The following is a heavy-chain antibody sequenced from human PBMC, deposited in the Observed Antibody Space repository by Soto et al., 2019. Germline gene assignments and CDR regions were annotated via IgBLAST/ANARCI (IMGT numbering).Heavy chain of an antibody. CDR2: INAGNGNT. CDR1: GDTFTTYA. D-gene: IGHD2-2*01. V-gene: IGHV1-3*01. J-gene: IGHJ6*02. CDR3: ASSHALYYYYGMDV. Sequence: ASVAVSCAASGDTFTTYASHCVRQAPGQRLEWMGWINAGNGNTKYSQKFQGRVTITRDTSASTAYMELSSLRSEDTAVYYCASSHALYYYYGMDVWGQGATVTVSS.